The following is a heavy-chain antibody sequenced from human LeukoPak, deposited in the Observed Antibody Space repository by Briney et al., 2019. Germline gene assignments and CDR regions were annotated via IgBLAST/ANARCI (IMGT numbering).Heavy chain of an antibody. J-gene: IGHJ4*02. D-gene: IGHD5-24*01. CDR1: GYTFTSYD. Sequence: ASVKVSCKASGYTFTSYDINWVRQAPGQGLEWMGWMNRNSGNTGYAQKFQGRVTLTRNTSISTAYMELSSLRSEDTAVYYCARVDGSPGVIDYWGQGTLVTVSS. CDR3: ARVDGSPGVIDY. CDR2: MNRNSGNT. V-gene: IGHV1-8*01.